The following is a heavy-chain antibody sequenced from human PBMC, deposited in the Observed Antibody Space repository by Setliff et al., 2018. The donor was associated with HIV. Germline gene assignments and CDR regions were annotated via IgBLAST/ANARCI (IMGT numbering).Heavy chain of an antibody. Sequence: GGSLRLSCSGSGFTFSTYGMQWVRQAPGKGLEWVAFIRYDGSNQYYADSVKGRFTISRDNSKNTLYLQMNSLRAEDTAVYYCVRGSGYYYFDNWGQGALVTVSS. CDR3: VRGSGYYYFDN. CDR2: IRYDGSNQ. D-gene: IGHD3-22*01. CDR1: GFTFSTYG. V-gene: IGHV3-30*02. J-gene: IGHJ4*02.